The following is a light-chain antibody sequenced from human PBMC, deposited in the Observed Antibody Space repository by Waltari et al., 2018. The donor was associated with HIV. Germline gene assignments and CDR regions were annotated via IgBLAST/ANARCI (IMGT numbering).Light chain of an antibody. Sequence: HSALTHPPSPPGSLGHSVTLSCTRSRTDIGAYDPVSWFQQPPRSAPKLLLYEVTRRPSTVSDRFSGSRSGSTAFLTVAGLQPDDEATYFCSSYGDSLRVLFGGGTNVTVL. CDR3: SSYGDSLRVL. CDR1: RTDIGAYDP. V-gene: IGLV2-8*01. CDR2: EVT. J-gene: IGLJ3*02.